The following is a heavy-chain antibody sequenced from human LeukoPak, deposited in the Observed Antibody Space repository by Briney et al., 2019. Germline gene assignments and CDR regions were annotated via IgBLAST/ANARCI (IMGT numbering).Heavy chain of an antibody. CDR3: AKGSTSTWGLYYFDY. CDR1: GFTFSSYS. V-gene: IGHV3-48*04. J-gene: IGHJ4*02. D-gene: IGHD1-26*01. Sequence: GGSLRLSCAASGFTFSSYSMNWVRQAPGKGLEWISYISSSGTAVYYTDSVKGRFTISRDNSKNSLYLQMNSLRAEDTALYYCAKGSTSTWGLYYFDYWGQGTLVTVSS. CDR2: ISSSGTAV.